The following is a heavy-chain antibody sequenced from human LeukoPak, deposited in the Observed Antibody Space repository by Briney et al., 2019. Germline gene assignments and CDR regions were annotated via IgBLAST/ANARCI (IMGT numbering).Heavy chain of an antibody. D-gene: IGHD3/OR15-3a*01. V-gene: IGHV3-30-3*01. CDR1: GFTFSSCP. CDR3: ARVLGWMARGGFDH. CDR2: MSSDGSSK. Sequence: GSLRLSCAASGFTFSSCPMHWVRQAPGKGLEWVAAMSSDGSSKSYADSVKGRFTISRDNSKNTLFLQMNSLRGDDTAVYYCARVLGWMARGGFDHWGQGTLVTVSS. J-gene: IGHJ4*02.